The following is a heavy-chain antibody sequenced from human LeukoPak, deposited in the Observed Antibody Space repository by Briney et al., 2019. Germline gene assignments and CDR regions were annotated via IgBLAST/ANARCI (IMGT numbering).Heavy chain of an antibody. CDR2: IWYDGTNK. V-gene: IGHV3-33*01. J-gene: IGHJ4*02. CDR3: ARGQHSPDY. D-gene: IGHD2-15*01. CDR1: GLMFRTYG. Sequence: PGRSLRLSCAASGLMFRTYGMQWVRQAPGKGLERVAVIWYDGTNKYYIDSVKGRFTISRDNSKNTLYLQMNSLRAEDTAVYFCARGQHSPDYWGQGTLVTVSS.